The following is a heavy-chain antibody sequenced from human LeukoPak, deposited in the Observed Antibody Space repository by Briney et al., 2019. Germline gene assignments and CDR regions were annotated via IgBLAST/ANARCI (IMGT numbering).Heavy chain of an antibody. D-gene: IGHD3-10*01. J-gene: IGHJ6*03. CDR1: GGPISGYH. V-gene: IGHV4-59*08. Sequence: SETLPLTCCVSGGPISGYHWTWIRQPPGKGLEWNGPNYYNGRTNYNPSLKSGVTISVDTSKNQFSPKLSSVTAAGPAVYYGGRTNYNPSLKSRVTISVDTSKNQFSLKLSSVTAADTAVYYCASRYSSSWYVDYYYMDVWGKGTTVTVSS. CDR3: GRTNYNPSLKSRVTISVDTSKNQFSLKLSSVTAADTAVYYCASRYSSSWYVDYYYMDV. CDR2: NYYNGRT.